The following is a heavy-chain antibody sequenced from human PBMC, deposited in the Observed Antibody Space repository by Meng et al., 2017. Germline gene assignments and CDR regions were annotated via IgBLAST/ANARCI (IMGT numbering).Heavy chain of an antibody. V-gene: IGHV3-15*01. CDR3: ATGAAAADH. CDR2: INSNSDGGTT. D-gene: IGHD6-13*01. J-gene: IGHJ4*02. CDR1: GFRVTDAW. Sequence: GRRVGCGGGLVKPGGSLWLSCVASGFRVTDAWMSWVRQAPGKGLEWVGRINSNSDGGTTDYAAPVKGRFTISRDDSKNTLYLQMNSLITEDTAVYFCATGAAAADHWGQGTLVTVSS.